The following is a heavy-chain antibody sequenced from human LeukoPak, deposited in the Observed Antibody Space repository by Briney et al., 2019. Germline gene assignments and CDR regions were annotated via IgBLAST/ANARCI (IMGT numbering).Heavy chain of an antibody. Sequence: PSETLSLTCAVYGGSFSGYYWSWIRQPPGKGLEWIGEINHSGSTNYNPSLKSRVTISVDTSKNQFSLKLSSVTAADTAVYYCARDKRVAVTTTYIYYYYMDVWGKGTTVTISS. CDR2: INHSGST. J-gene: IGHJ6*03. CDR3: ARDKRVAVTTTYIYYYYMDV. V-gene: IGHV4-34*01. D-gene: IGHD2/OR15-2a*01. CDR1: GGSFSGYY.